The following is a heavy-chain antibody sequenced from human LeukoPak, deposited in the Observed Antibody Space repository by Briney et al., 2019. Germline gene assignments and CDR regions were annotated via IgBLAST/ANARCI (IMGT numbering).Heavy chain of an antibody. CDR2: ISWNSGSI. CDR3: AKAYGSGSYYNGPQDYYYYGMDV. Sequence: PGRSLRLSCAASGFTFDDYAMHWVRQAPGKGLEWVSGISWNSGSIGYADSVKGRFTISRDNAKNSLYLQMNSLRADDTALYYCAKAYGSGSYYNGPQDYYYYGMDVWGQGTTVTVSS. CDR1: GFTFDDYA. V-gene: IGHV3-9*01. J-gene: IGHJ6*02. D-gene: IGHD3-10*01.